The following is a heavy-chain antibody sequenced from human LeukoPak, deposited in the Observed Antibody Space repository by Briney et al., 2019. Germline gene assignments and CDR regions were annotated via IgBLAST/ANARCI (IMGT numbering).Heavy chain of an antibody. V-gene: IGHV1-69*13. CDR1: GGTFSSYA. Sequence: GASVKVSCKASGGTFSSYAISWVRQAPGQGLEWMGGIIPIFGTANYAQKFQGRVTITADESTSTAYMELSSLRSEDTAVYYCAKVPAAIPSYYYMDVWGKGTTVTVSS. D-gene: IGHD2-2*01. CDR2: IIPIFGTA. J-gene: IGHJ6*03. CDR3: AKVPAAIPSYYYMDV.